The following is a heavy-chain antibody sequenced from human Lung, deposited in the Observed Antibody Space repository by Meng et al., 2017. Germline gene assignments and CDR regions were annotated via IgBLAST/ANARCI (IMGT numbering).Heavy chain of an antibody. D-gene: IGHD3-3*01. V-gene: IGHV4-4*02. CDR2: IYHSGRT. J-gene: IGHJ5*02. CDR3: VRGGQDQAYYDFWSGPFDP. CDR1: GGSISSRNW. Sequence: QVQFPGSGPGLVKPSGTLTLTCAVFGGSISSRNWWSWVRQSPGKGLEWIGEIYHSGRTNYNPSLESRVTISLDKSQNHFSLKVKSVTAADTAVYYCVRGGQDQAYYDFWSGPFDPWGQGTLVTVSS.